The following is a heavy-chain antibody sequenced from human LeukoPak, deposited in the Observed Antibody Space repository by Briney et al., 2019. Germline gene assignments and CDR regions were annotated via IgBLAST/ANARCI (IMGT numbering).Heavy chain of an antibody. D-gene: IGHD1-26*01. V-gene: IGHV3-30*04. CDR1: GFTFSSYA. J-gene: IGHJ6*02. CDR2: MSFDVNNK. Sequence: PGGSLRLSCATSGFTFSSYAFHWVRQAPGKGLEWVATMSFDVNNKYYADSVKGRFTISRDNSKNTLYLQMDSLRAEDTAVYACVKDHRDSGNYYYYYGMDVWGQGTTVAVSS. CDR3: VKDHRDSGNYYYYYGMDV.